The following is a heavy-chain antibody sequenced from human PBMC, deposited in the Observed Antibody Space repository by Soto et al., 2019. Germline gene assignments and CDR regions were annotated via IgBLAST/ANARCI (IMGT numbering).Heavy chain of an antibody. D-gene: IGHD3-16*01. CDR3: VRSGHSSGGAA. CDR2: MFYSGRS. J-gene: IGHJ5*02. V-gene: IGHV4-59*01. Sequence: PSETLSLTCSVSGASMTDYYGSWVRQPPGKGLEWIGYMFYSGRSNYNSSLNNRVAISVDTSKNEISMKLRSVTAADTAVYYCVRSGHSSGGAAWGQGILVTVYS. CDR1: GASMTDYY.